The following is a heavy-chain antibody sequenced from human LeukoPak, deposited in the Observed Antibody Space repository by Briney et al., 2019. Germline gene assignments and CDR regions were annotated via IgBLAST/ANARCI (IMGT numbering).Heavy chain of an antibody. Sequence: PGGSLRLSCAASGFTFSDYYMSWIRQAPGKGLEWVSYISSSGSTIYYADSVKGRFTISRDNAKNSLYLQMNSLRAEDTAVYYCAKDPLQYGSGSYYFDYWGQGTLVTVSS. J-gene: IGHJ4*02. CDR1: GFTFSDYY. CDR2: ISSSGSTI. V-gene: IGHV3-11*04. CDR3: AKDPLQYGSGSYYFDY. D-gene: IGHD3-10*01.